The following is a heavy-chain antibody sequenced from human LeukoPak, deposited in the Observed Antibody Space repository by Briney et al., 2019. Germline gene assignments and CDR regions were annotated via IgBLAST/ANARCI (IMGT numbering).Heavy chain of an antibody. CDR3: ASSPSYQPFDY. D-gene: IGHD1-26*01. V-gene: IGHV3-30-3*01. J-gene: IGHJ4*02. CDR1: GFTFSSYA. CDR2: ISYDGSNK. Sequence: PGRSLRLSCAASGFTFSSYAMHWARQAPGKGLEWVAVISYDGSNKYYADSVKGRFTISRDNSKNTLYLQMNSLRAEDTAVYYCASSPSYQPFDYWGQGTLVTVSS.